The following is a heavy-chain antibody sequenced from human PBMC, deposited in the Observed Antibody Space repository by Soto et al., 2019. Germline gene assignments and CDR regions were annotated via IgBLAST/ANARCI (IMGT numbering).Heavy chain of an antibody. V-gene: IGHV1-18*01. CDR3: ARDLGGFSDY. Sequence: QVQLVQSGAEVKKPGASVKVSCKASGNTFTSYGISWGRQAPGQGLEWMGGISAHNGNTKYEQKLQGRVTMTTDTTASMAQRGLRSLNSDDTAGYLCARDLGGFSDYWGQGTLVTVSS. D-gene: IGHD3-3*01. CDR2: ISAHNGNT. CDR1: GNTFTSYG. J-gene: IGHJ4*02.